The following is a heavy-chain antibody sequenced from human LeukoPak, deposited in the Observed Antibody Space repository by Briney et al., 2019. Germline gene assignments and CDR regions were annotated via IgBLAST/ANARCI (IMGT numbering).Heavy chain of an antibody. CDR2: IYYSGST. CDR3: ARGGYSYGEIGY. D-gene: IGHD5-18*01. CDR1: GGSISSYY. Sequence: PSETLSLTCTVSGGSISSYYWSWIRQPPGKGLGWIGYIYYSGSTNYNPSLKSRVTISVDTSKNQLSLKLSSVTAADTAVYYCARGGYSYGEIGYWGQGTLVTVSS. V-gene: IGHV4-59*01. J-gene: IGHJ4*02.